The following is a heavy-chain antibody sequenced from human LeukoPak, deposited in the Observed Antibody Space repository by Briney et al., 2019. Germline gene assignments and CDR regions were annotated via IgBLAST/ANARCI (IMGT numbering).Heavy chain of an antibody. J-gene: IGHJ6*02. CDR3: AKHTHYYYGMDV. V-gene: IGHV3-23*01. D-gene: IGHD2-15*01. CDR2: ISGSGGST. Sequence: GGSLRLSCAASGFTFSSYAMSWVRQAPGKGLEWVSAISGSGGSTYYADSVKGRFTISRDNSKSTLYLQMNSLRAEDTAVYYCAKHTHYYYGMDVWGQGTTVTVSS. CDR1: GFTFSSYA.